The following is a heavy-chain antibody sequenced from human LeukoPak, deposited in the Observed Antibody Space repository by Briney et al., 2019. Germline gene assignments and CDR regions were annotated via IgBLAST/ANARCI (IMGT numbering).Heavy chain of an antibody. CDR2: ISGSGST. V-gene: IGHV3-23*01. CDR3: AKEIAAAGTDYFDY. Sequence: PGGSLRLSCAASGFTFNSYAMSWVRQAPGKGLEWVSAISGSGSTYYADSVKGRFTISRDNSKNTLYLQMNSLRAEDTAVYYCAKEIAAAGTDYFDYWGQGTLVTVSS. J-gene: IGHJ4*02. CDR1: GFTFNSYA. D-gene: IGHD6-13*01.